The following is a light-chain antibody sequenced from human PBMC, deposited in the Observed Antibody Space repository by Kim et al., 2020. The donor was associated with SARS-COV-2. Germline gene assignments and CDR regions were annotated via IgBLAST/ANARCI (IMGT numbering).Light chain of an antibody. CDR2: WAS. J-gene: IGKJ2*01. V-gene: IGKV4-1*01. CDR1: QSVLYSSNNKNY. CDR3: QQYYSTPYT. Sequence: DIVMTRSPDSLAVSPGERATINCKSSQSVLYSSNNKNYLAWYQQKPGQPPKLLIYWASTRESGVPDRFSGSGSGTDFTLTISNLQAEDVAVYYCQQYYSTPYTFGQGTKLEI.